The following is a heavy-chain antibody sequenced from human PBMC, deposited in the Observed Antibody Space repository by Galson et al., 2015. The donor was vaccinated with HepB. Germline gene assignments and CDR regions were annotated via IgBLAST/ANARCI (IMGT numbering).Heavy chain of an antibody. V-gene: IGHV1-69*13. CDR2: IIPNFGTA. CDR3: ARLDYYDSSVVY. J-gene: IGHJ4*02. Sequence: SVKVSCKASGCTFSSYAISWVRQAPGQGLEWMGGIIPNFGTANYAQKFQGRVTITADESTSTAYMELRSLRSEDTAVYFCARLDYYDSSVVYWGQGTLVTVSS. D-gene: IGHD3-22*01. CDR1: GCTFSSYA.